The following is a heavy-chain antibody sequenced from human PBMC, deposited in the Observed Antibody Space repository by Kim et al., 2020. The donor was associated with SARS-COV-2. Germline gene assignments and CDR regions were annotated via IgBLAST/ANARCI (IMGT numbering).Heavy chain of an antibody. Sequence: GGSLRLSCAASRFTFSNYAMVWVRQAPGKGLGWVSSISAGGVNTYYADSVKGRFTISRDNSKNTLFLQMSSLRAEDTAVYYCAACLRPAAFDIWGQGTMVTVSS. D-gene: IGHD2-2*01. CDR2: ISAGGVNT. J-gene: IGHJ3*02. V-gene: IGHV3-23*01. CDR3: AACLRPAAFDI. CDR1: RFTFSNYA.